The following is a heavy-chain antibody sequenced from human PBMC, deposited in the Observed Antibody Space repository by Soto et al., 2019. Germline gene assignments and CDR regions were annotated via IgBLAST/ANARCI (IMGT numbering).Heavy chain of an antibody. CDR1: GYTFTSYY. D-gene: IGHD5-12*01. J-gene: IGHJ6*02. CDR3: ASESTMDIVATIVDYYYGMDV. CDR2: INPSGGST. Sequence: QVQLVQSGAEVKKPGASVKVSCKASGYTFTSYYMHWVRQAPGQGLEWMGIINPSGGSTSYAQKFQGRVTMTRDTSTSAVYMELSSLRFEDTAVYYCASESTMDIVATIVDYYYGMDVWGHGTTVTVSS. V-gene: IGHV1-46*01.